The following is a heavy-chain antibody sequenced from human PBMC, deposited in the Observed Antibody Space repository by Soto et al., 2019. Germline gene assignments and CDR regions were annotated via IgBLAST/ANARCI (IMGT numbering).Heavy chain of an antibody. J-gene: IGHJ6*02. CDR2: INHSGST. Sequence: QVQLQQWGAGLLKPSETLSLTCAVYGGSFSGYYWSWIRQPPGKGLEWIGEINHSGSTNYNPSLKSRVTLSVDTSQNQFSLKLSSVTAADTAVYYCARGWYYYDSSGYKARGMDVWGQGTTVTVSS. CDR3: ARGWYYYDSSGYKARGMDV. CDR1: GGSFSGYY. V-gene: IGHV4-34*01. D-gene: IGHD3-22*01.